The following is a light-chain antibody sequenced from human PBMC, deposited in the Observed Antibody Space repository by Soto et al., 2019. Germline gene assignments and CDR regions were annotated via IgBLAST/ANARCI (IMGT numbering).Light chain of an antibody. J-gene: IGKJ1*01. Sequence: EIVLTQSPGTLSLSPGERATLSCRASQSVTSNYLAWYQQNPGQAPRLLIFGASIRATGLPDRFSGSGSGTDFTLTISCLQSEDFATYFCQQYSTYSWTFGQGTKVDIK. CDR3: QQYSTYSWT. CDR1: QSVTSNY. V-gene: IGKV3-20*01. CDR2: GAS.